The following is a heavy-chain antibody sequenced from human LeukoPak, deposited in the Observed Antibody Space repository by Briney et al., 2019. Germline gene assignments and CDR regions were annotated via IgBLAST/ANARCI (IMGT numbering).Heavy chain of an antibody. Sequence: GGSLRLSCAASGFTFSSYTMSWVRQAPGKGLEWVSAISGNAGIIYNADSVKGRFTISRDNSKNTLYLQMNSLRAEDTAVYYCAKDYYVPNYWGQGTLATVSS. CDR3: AKDYYVPNY. CDR1: GFTFSSYT. CDR2: ISGNAGII. D-gene: IGHD3-22*01. V-gene: IGHV3-23*01. J-gene: IGHJ4*02.